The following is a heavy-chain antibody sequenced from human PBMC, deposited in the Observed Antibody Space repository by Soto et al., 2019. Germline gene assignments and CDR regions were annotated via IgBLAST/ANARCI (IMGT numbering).Heavy chain of an antibody. D-gene: IGHD1-26*01. V-gene: IGHV3-30-3*01. CDR2: ISYDGTKE. Sequence: PGGSLRLSCAASGFTFSDHALHWVRQAPGKGLEWVAVISYDGTKEDYPDSVKGRFTISRDDSKHTLYLQMNSLRAEDTAVYYCALRGATLMAWGQGALVAVFS. J-gene: IGHJ1*01. CDR3: ALRGATLMA. CDR1: GFTFSDHA.